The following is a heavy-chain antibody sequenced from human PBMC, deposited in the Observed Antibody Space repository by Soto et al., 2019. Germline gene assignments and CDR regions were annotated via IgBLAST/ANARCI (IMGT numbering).Heavy chain of an antibody. J-gene: IGHJ4*02. D-gene: IGHD2-15*01. V-gene: IGHV1-3*01. CDR2: INAGNGNT. CDR3: ARGRSVVVVVAAMSPYDY. CDR1: GYTFTSYA. Sequence: ASVKVSCKASGYTFTSYAMHWVRQAPGQRLEWMGWINAGNGNTKYSKKFQGRVTITRDTSASTAYMELSSLRSEDTAVYYCARGRSVVVVVAAMSPYDYWGQGTLVTVSS.